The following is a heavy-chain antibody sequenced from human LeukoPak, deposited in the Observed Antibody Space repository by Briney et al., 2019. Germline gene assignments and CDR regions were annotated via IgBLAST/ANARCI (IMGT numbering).Heavy chain of an antibody. V-gene: IGHV1-46*01. CDR2: IIPSGGAT. CDR1: GYTFTSYH. D-gene: IGHD3-16*01. Sequence: GASVKVSCKASGYTFTSYHVHWVRQAPGHGLEWMGRIIPSGGATTYAQRFQGRVTMTTDTSTSTAYMELRSLRSDDTAVYYCARDSLGSMEYWGQGTLVTVSS. J-gene: IGHJ4*02. CDR3: ARDSLGSMEY.